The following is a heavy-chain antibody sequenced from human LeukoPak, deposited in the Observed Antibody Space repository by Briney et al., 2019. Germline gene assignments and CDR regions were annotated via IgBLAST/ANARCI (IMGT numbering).Heavy chain of an antibody. D-gene: IGHD3-10*01. Sequence: PSETLSLTCAVYGGSFSDYYWSWIRQPPGKGLEWIGEINHSGSTNYNPSLKSRVTMSVDTSKNQFSLKVTSVTAADTAVYYCARLRGSDAFDIWGQGTMVTVSS. CDR1: GGSFSDYY. CDR2: INHSGST. V-gene: IGHV4-34*01. J-gene: IGHJ3*02. CDR3: ARLRGSDAFDI.